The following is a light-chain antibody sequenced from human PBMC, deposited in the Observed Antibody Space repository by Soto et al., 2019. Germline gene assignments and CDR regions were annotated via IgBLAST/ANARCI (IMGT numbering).Light chain of an antibody. CDR1: TRDIAGYNY. J-gene: IGLJ1*01. V-gene: IGLV2-14*01. CDR2: QVT. CDR3: TSFSSSTSLYV. Sequence: QSVLTQPASVSGSLGQSITISCTGTTRDIAGYNYISWYQQLPGKAPKLMIYQVTIRPSGIPNRFSGSKSGNTASLTISGLQAEDEADYYCTSFSSSTSLYVFGTGTKVTVL.